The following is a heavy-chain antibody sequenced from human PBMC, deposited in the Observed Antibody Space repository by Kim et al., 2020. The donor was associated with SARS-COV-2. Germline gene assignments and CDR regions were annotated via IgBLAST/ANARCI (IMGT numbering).Heavy chain of an antibody. D-gene: IGHD5-18*01. CDR2: IYYSGST. Sequence: SETLSLTCTVSGGSISSSSYYWGWIRQPPGKGLEWIGSIYYSGSTYYNPSLKSRVTISVDTSKNQFSLKLSSVTAADTAVYYCARNRDTAMVTDYRGQGTLVTVSS. CDR1: GGSISSSSYY. V-gene: IGHV4-39*01. CDR3: ARNRDTAMVTDY. J-gene: IGHJ4*02.